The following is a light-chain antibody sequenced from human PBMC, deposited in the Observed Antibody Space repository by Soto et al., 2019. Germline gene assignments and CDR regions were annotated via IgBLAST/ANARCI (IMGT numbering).Light chain of an antibody. Sequence: AIRMTQSPSSLSVSTGERVTITCRASQGISSYLPWYQQKPGKAPKLLIYAASTLQSGVPSRFSGSGSGTDFTLTISCLQSEDFATYYCQQHYSYPITFGQGTRLEIK. J-gene: IGKJ5*01. CDR1: QGISSY. CDR3: QQHYSYPIT. V-gene: IGKV1-8*01. CDR2: AAS.